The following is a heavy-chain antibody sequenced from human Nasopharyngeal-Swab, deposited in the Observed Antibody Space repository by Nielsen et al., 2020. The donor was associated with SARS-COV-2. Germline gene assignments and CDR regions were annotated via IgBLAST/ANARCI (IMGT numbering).Heavy chain of an antibody. Sequence: WVRQAPGQGLEWLGWISTYNGNTRYAQNLQGRLTLTTDTSTRTAYMELRSLRSDDTAVYYCAREMVMVSAPDYWAREPWSPSPQ. CDR2: ISTYNGNT. CDR3: AREMVMVSAPDY. D-gene: IGHD2-21*01. J-gene: IGHJ4*02. V-gene: IGHV1-18*01.